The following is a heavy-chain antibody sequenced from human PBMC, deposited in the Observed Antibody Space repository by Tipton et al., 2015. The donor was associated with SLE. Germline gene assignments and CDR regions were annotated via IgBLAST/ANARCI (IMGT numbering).Heavy chain of an antibody. CDR2: ISYDGTNK. J-gene: IGHJ3*02. CDR3: AREGPVWEAFDI. V-gene: IGHV3-30*04. D-gene: IGHD3-16*01. CDR1: GFTFSSYA. Sequence: SLRLSCAASGFTFSSYAMHWVRQAPGKGLEWVAVISYDGTNKYYPDSVKGRFTISRDNSKNTLYLQMNSLRAEDTAVYYCAREGPVWEAFDIWGQGTMVTVSS.